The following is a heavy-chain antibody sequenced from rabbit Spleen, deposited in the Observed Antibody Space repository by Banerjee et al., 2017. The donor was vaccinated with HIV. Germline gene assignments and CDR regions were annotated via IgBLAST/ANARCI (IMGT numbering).Heavy chain of an antibody. Sequence: QEQLVEYGGDLVQPEGSLALTCKASGFSFSSNDYMCWVRQAPGKGLEWTACIYTLSSGSTYYASWAKGRFTISKTSSTTVTLQMTSLTAADTATYFCAGTYNSGWSGDYFNLWGQGTLVTVS. CDR2: IYTLSSGST. CDR3: AGTYNSGWSGDYFNL. J-gene: IGHJ4*01. V-gene: IGHV1S45*01. D-gene: IGHD4-1*01. CDR1: GFSFSSNDY.